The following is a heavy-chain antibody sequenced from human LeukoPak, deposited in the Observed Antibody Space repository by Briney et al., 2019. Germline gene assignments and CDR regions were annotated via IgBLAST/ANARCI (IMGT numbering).Heavy chain of an antibody. CDR3: AREPRVRYGSGSSNWFDP. V-gene: IGHV4-61*02. Sequence: SETLSLTCTVSGGSISSGSYYCSWIRQPAGEGLEWIGRIYTSGSTNYNPSLKSRVTTSVDTSKNQFSLKLSSVTAADTAVYYSAREPRVRYGSGSSNWFDPWSQGTLVTVSS. J-gene: IGHJ5*02. CDR1: GGSISSGSYY. CDR2: IYTSGST. D-gene: IGHD3-10*01.